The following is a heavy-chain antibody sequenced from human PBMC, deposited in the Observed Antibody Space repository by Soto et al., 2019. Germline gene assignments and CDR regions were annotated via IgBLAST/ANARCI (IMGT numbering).Heavy chain of an antibody. V-gene: IGHV3-7*01. Sequence: EVRLVESGGGLVQPGGSLRVSCAASGFTFTSYWMSWVRQAPGKGLEWVANIKEDGSAKYYLDSVKGRFTISRDNAKNSLYLQMNSLRADDTAVYYCSREDFYRFDYWGQGNLVTVSS. CDR3: SREDFYRFDY. J-gene: IGHJ4*02. CDR2: IKEDGSAK. CDR1: GFTFTSYW.